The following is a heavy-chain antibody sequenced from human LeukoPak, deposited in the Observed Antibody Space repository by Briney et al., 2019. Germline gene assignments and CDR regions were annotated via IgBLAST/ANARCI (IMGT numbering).Heavy chain of an antibody. Sequence: EASVKVSCKASGYTFTSYGIHWVRQAPGQGLEWMGWISGYNGHTNYAQKFQGRVTMTRDTSISTAYMELSRLRSDDTAVYYCARDQGRGWFDPWGQGTLVTVSS. V-gene: IGHV1-18*01. CDR2: ISGYNGHT. D-gene: IGHD3-10*01. J-gene: IGHJ5*02. CDR3: ARDQGRGWFDP. CDR1: GYTFTSYG.